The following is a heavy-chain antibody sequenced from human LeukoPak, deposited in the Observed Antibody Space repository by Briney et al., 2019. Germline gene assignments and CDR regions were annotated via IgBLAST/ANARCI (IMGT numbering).Heavy chain of an antibody. CDR3: TRPSYYYTSGSDYRPDQPDY. J-gene: IGHJ4*02. Sequence: GESLKISCKGSGYSFTSYWIGWVRQMPGKGLEWMGIIYPGDSSAMYSPSFQGQVTISVDTSINTAYLQWSSLKASDTAMCYCTRPSYYYTSGSDYRPDQPDYWGQGTLVTVSS. V-gene: IGHV5-51*01. CDR1: GYSFTSYW. D-gene: IGHD3-10*01. CDR2: IYPGDSSA.